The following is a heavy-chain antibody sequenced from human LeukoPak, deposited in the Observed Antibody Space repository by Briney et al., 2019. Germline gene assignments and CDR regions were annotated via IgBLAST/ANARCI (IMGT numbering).Heavy chain of an antibody. D-gene: IGHD3-3*01. J-gene: IGHJ5*02. CDR1: GGSISSGDYY. CDR3: ARASLGDFWSGYFDGLSWFDP. Sequence: ASETLSLTCTVSGGSISSGDYYWSWIRQPSGKGLEWSGYIYYSGSTYYNPSLKSRVTISVDTSKNQFSLKLSSVTAADTAVYYCARASLGDFWSGYFDGLSWFDPWGQGTLDTVSS. CDR2: IYYSGST. V-gene: IGHV4-30-4*01.